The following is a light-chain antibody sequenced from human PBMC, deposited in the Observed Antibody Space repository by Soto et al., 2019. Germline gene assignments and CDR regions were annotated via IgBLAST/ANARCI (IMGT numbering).Light chain of an antibody. Sequence: SYELTQPPSVSVAPGQTARITCGGDNVGEKTVNWYQQKPGQAPVLVVYDDSDRSPGISERFAGSESGNTATLTIGRAEAGDEADYYCQVWDSTSDHVVFGGGTKLTVL. J-gene: IGLJ2*01. V-gene: IGLV3-21*02. CDR2: DDS. CDR3: QVWDSTSDHVV. CDR1: NVGEKT.